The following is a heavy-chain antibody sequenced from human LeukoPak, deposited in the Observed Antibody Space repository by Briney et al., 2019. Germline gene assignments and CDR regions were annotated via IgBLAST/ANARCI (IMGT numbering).Heavy chain of an antibody. CDR3: AREMVTPYYYGMDV. CDR1: GYTFTDYY. V-gene: IGHV1-2*02. CDR2: ISPISGGT. D-gene: IGHD2-21*02. Sequence: ASVKVSCKASGYTFTDYYLHWVRQAPGQGLEWLAWISPISGGTKYAQKFQGRVTMTRDTSISTAYMELSRLRSDDTAVYYCAREMVTPYYYGMDVWGQGTTVTVSS. J-gene: IGHJ6*02.